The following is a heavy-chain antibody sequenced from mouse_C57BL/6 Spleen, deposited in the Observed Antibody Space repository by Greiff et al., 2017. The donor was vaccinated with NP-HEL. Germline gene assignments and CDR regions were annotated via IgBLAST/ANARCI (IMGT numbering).Heavy chain of an antibody. CDR3: AREKMRWEDY. D-gene: IGHD2-3*01. V-gene: IGHV1-64*01. CDR2: IHPNSGST. Sequence: QVQLQQPGAELVKPGASVKLSCKASGYTFTSYWMHWVKQRPGQGLEWIGMIHPNSGSTNYKEKFKSKATLTVDKSSSTAYMQLSSLTSEDSAVYYCAREKMRWEDYWGQGTTLTVSS. CDR1: GYTFTSYW. J-gene: IGHJ2*01.